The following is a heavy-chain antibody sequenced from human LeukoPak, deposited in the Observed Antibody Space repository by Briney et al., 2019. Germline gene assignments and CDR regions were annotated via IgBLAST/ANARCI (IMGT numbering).Heavy chain of an antibody. D-gene: IGHD5/OR15-5a*01. CDR2: INPNTGGT. Sequence: ASVKVSCKTSGDTFSSSYIHWLRQAPGHGLEWMGWINPNTGGTNYAQRFHGRVTMTRDSSISTAYMELSTLRSDDTAVYSCARGRSGNSVGPGGCFDLWGQGTLVTVSS. V-gene: IGHV1-2*02. CDR1: GDTFSSSY. CDR3: ARGRSGNSVGPGGCFDL. J-gene: IGHJ4*02.